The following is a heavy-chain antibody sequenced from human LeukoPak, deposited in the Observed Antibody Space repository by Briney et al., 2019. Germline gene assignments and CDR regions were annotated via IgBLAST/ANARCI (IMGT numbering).Heavy chain of an antibody. J-gene: IGHJ4*02. V-gene: IGHV3-53*01. CDR3: ARLWFGEYYFDY. CDR2: IYSGGST. D-gene: IGHD3-10*01. CDR1: GFTVSSNY. Sequence: PGGSLRLSCAASGFTVSSNYMSWVRQAPGKGLEWVSVIYSGGSTYYSDSVTGRFTISRDNSKNTLYLQMNSLRAEDTAVYYCARLWFGEYYFDYWGQGTLVTVSS.